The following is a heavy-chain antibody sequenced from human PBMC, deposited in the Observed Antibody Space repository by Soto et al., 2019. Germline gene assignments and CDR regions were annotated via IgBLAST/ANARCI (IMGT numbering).Heavy chain of an antibody. CDR3: AREDSSAYKGQYYYYGMDV. Sequence: QTLSLTCAISGDSVSSNSAAWNWIRQSPSRGLEWLGRTYYRSKWYNDYAVSVKSRITINPDTSKNQFSLQLNSVTPEDTAVYYCAREDSSAYKGQYYYYGMDVWGQGTTVTVSS. J-gene: IGHJ6*02. D-gene: IGHD6-19*01. CDR2: TYYRSKWYN. CDR1: GDSVSSNSAA. V-gene: IGHV6-1*01.